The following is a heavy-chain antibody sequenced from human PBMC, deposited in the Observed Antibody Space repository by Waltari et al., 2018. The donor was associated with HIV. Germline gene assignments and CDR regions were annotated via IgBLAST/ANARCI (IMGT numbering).Heavy chain of an antibody. CDR2: VNPQRDAT. CDR3: AREIDESTLYHFDH. Sequence: QVQLVQSGAEVKKPGASVKVSCKTSGYTFTDYFIHWVRQAPGQGLQWMGRVNPQRDATDSAQNFRGRVTLTRDTSISTVYMELNNLSSDDTAVYFCAREIDESTLYHFDHWGQGTLVTVSS. J-gene: IGHJ4*02. D-gene: IGHD2-15*01. CDR1: GYTFTDYF. V-gene: IGHV1-2*06.